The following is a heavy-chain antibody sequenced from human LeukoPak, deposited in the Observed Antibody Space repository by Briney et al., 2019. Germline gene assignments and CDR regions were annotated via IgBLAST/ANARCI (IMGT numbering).Heavy chain of an antibody. CDR2: IYTSGST. CDR3: ARDPRRYGDYGLAFDI. Sequence: SETLSLTCTVSGGSISDYYWNWIRQPAGKGLEWIGRIYTSGSTNYNPSLKSRVTISVDTSKNQFSLKLSSVTAADTAVYYCARDPRRYGDYGLAFDIWGQGTMVTVSS. CDR1: GGSISDYY. J-gene: IGHJ3*02. D-gene: IGHD4-17*01. V-gene: IGHV4-4*07.